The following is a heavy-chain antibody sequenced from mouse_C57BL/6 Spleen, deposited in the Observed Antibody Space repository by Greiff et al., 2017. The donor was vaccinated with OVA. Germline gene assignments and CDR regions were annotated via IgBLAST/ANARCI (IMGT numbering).Heavy chain of an antibody. V-gene: IGHV1-81*01. D-gene: IGHD4-1*01. CDR2: IYPRSGNT. CDR3: ARSGAKLWYFDV. J-gene: IGHJ1*03. CDR1: GYTFTSYG. Sequence: VQLQQSGAELARPGASVKLSCKASGYTFTSYGISWVKQRTGQGLEWIGEIYPRSGNTYYNEKFKGKATLTADKSSSTAYMELRSLTSEDSAVYFCARSGAKLWYFDVWGTGTTVTVSS.